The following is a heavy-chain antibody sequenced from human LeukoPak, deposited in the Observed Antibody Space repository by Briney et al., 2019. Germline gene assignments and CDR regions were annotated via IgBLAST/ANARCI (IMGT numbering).Heavy chain of an antibody. J-gene: IGHJ3*02. CDR2: IRSSGSTT. CDR1: GFTFSSYE. Sequence: GRSLRLSCPASGFTFSSYEMNWVRQAAGKGGGWDSYIRSSGSTTYYAGSGKGRFTISRDHAKKSLYLQMTSLRAEDTAVYYCARDPPQYYYDRSGQQVAFDICGQGTMVTVSS. D-gene: IGHD3-22*01. CDR3: ARDPPQYYYDRSGQQVAFDI. V-gene: IGHV3-48*03.